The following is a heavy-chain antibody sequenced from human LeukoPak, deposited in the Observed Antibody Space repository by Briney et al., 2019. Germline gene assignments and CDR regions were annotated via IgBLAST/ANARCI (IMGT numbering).Heavy chain of an antibody. CDR1: GGSFSGYY. J-gene: IGHJ4*02. D-gene: IGHD3-3*01. Sequence: SETLSLTCAVYGGSFSGYYWSWIRQPPGKGLEWIGEINHSGSTNYNPSLKSRVTISVDTSKSRFSLKLSSVTAADTAVYYCARYDFWSGYCLDYWGQGTLVTVSS. CDR2: INHSGST. V-gene: IGHV4-34*01. CDR3: ARYDFWSGYCLDY.